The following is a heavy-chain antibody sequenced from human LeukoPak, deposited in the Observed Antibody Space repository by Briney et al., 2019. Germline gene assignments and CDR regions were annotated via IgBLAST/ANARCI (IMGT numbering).Heavy chain of an antibody. CDR3: ARNNGMDV. CDR2: VNRDGSET. CDR1: GFTFGNFA. Sequence: GGSLRLSCAASGFTFGNFAMTWVRQVPGRGPEWVANVNRDGSETYYLDSVKGRFTISKDNAKNSLYLQMNSLRAEDTALYHCARNNGMDVWGQGTTVIVSS. V-gene: IGHV3-7*03. J-gene: IGHJ6*02.